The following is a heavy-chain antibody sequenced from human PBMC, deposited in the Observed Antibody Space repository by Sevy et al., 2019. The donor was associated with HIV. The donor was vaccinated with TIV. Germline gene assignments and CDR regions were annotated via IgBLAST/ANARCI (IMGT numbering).Heavy chain of an antibody. Sequence: GGSLRLSCAASGFTFDDYAMHWVRQAPGKGLEWDSGISWNSGSIGYADSVKSRFTISRDNAKNSLYLQMNSLRAEDTALYYCAKAQFERDSSGPFDYWGQGTLVTVSS. CDR2: ISWNSGSI. CDR3: AKAQFERDSSGPFDY. J-gene: IGHJ4*02. CDR1: GFTFDDYA. D-gene: IGHD3-22*01. V-gene: IGHV3-9*01.